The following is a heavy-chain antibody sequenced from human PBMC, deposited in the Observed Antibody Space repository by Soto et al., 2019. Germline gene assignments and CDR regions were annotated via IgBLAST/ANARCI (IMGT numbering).Heavy chain of an antibody. V-gene: IGHV4-30-2*01. Sequence: QLQLQESGSGLVKPSQTLSLTCAVSGGSISSGGYSWSWIRQPPGKGLEWIGYIYHSGSTYYNPSLKSRVTISVDRSKNQFSLKLSSVTAADTAVYYCARGSLAGTNYYYYGMDVWGQGTTVTVSS. J-gene: IGHJ6*02. D-gene: IGHD1-1*01. CDR3: ARGSLAGTNYYYYGMDV. CDR1: GGSISSGGYS. CDR2: IYHSGST.